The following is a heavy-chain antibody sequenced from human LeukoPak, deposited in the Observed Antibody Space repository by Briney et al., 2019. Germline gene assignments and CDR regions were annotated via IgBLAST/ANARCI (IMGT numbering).Heavy chain of an antibody. D-gene: IGHD6-13*01. CDR1: GGSFSGYY. Sequence: PSETLSLTCAVYGGSFSGYYWSWIRQPPGKGLEWIGEINHSGSTNYSPSLKSRVTISVDTSKNQFSLKLSSVTAADTAVYYCATTGRSGIAAAGTRYFQHWGQGTLVTVSS. V-gene: IGHV4-34*01. CDR3: ATTGRSGIAAAGTRYFQH. J-gene: IGHJ1*01. CDR2: INHSGST.